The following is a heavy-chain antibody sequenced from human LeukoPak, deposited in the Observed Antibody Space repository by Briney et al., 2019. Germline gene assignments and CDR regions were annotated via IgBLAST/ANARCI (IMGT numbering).Heavy chain of an antibody. D-gene: IGHD3-10*01. CDR2: ISGSGGST. J-gene: IGHJ4*02. CDR1: GFTFSSYA. CDR3: ARDRIGITMVRGVIGYFDY. Sequence: GGSLRLSCAASGFTFSSYAMSWVRQAPGKGLEWVSAISGSGGSTYYADSVKGRFTISRDNSKNSLYLQMNSLRAEDTAVYYCARDRIGITMVRGVIGYFDYWGQGTLVTVSS. V-gene: IGHV3-23*01.